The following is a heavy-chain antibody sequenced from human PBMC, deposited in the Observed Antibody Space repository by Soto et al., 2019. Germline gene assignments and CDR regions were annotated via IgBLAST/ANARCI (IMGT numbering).Heavy chain of an antibody. CDR3: AKERAVAV. CDR1: GFTFSSYT. V-gene: IGHV3-23*01. Sequence: EVQLLESGGGLVQPGGSLRLSCAASGFTFSSYTMNWVRQAPGKGLAWVSSISGSGGSTYYADSVKGRFTISRDNSKNTLYLQMSSLRAEDTAVYYCAKERAVAVWGQGTLVTVSS. CDR2: ISGSGGST. J-gene: IGHJ4*02. D-gene: IGHD6-19*01.